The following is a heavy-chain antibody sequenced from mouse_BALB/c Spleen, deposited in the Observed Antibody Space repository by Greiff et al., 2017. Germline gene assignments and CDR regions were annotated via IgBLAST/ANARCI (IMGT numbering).Heavy chain of an antibody. J-gene: IGHJ4*01. Sequence: VQLKQSGPGLVKPSQSLSLTCSVTGYSITSGYYWNWIRQFPGNKLEWMGYISYDGSNNYNPSLKNRISITRDTSKNQFFLKLNSVTTEDTATYYCAFLLRLHAMDYWGQGTSVTVSS. D-gene: IGHD1-2*01. CDR2: ISYDGSN. V-gene: IGHV3-6*02. CDR1: GYSITSGYY. CDR3: AFLLRLHAMDY.